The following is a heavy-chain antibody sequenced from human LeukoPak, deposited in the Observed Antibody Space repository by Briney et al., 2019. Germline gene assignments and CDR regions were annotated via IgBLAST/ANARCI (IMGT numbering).Heavy chain of an antibody. CDR1: GYSFTSYW. V-gene: IGHV5-51*01. CDR2: IYPGDSDT. CDR3: GKTIGLIRVLWFGDIRFAP. Sequence: GESLKISCKGSGYSFTSYWIGWVRQMPGKGLEWMGIIYPGDSDTRYSPSFQGQVTLSADKSISPAYLQWSSLKASETALYYCGKTIGLIRVLWFGDIRFAPWGKGALVTASS. D-gene: IGHD3-10*01. J-gene: IGHJ5*02.